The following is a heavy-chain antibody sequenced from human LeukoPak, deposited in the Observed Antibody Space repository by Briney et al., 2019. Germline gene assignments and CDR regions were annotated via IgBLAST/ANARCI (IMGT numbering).Heavy chain of an antibody. Sequence: GGSLRLSCAASGFTFSNYWMNWVRQAPGKGLEWVASIKEDGSEKYYVDSVKGRFTISRDNAKNSLYLQMNSLRAEDTAVYYCARYAYYDTSGYKAFDYWGQGTLVTVSS. CDR1: GFTFSNYW. CDR2: IKEDGSEK. J-gene: IGHJ4*02. V-gene: IGHV3-7*05. CDR3: ARYAYYDTSGYKAFDY. D-gene: IGHD3-22*01.